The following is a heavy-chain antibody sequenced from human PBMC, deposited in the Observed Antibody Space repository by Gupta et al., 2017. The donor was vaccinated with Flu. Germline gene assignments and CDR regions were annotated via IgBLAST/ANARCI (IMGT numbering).Heavy chain of an antibody. CDR3: ARRGDYRRGYSDY. CDR2: IYSSGST. CDR1: GGSISSDNKY. D-gene: IGHD3-10*01. Sequence: QVQLQESGPGLVKPSQTLSLTCRVSGGSISSDNKYWSWIRQPAGKGLEWIGLIYSSGSTNYNPSLKSRVTISVDTSKNQFSLNLNSVTAADTAVYYCARRGDYRRGYSDYWGQGTLVTVSS. V-gene: IGHV4-61*02. J-gene: IGHJ4*02.